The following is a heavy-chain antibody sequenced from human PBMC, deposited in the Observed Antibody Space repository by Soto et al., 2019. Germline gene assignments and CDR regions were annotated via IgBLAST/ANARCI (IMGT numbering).Heavy chain of an antibody. J-gene: IGHJ4*02. CDR1: GFTFSSYG. V-gene: IGHV3-30*18. D-gene: IGHD6-13*01. Sequence: PGGSLRLSCAASGFTFSSYGMHWVRQAPGKGLEWVAVISYDGSNKYYADSVKGRFTISRDNSKNTLYLQMNSLRAEDTAVYYCAKDQQQLVPGPHYWGKGTLVTVSS. CDR2: ISYDGSNK. CDR3: AKDQQQLVPGPHY.